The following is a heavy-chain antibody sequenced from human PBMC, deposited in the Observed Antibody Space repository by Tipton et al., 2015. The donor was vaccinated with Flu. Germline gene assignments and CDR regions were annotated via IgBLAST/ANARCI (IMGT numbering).Heavy chain of an antibody. D-gene: IGHD3-10*01. V-gene: IGHV4-38-2*01. CDR2: VYHSGST. CDR3: ASGAYYFGSETYRDYFDY. J-gene: IGHJ4*02. CDR1: GYSISSGYY. Sequence: LRLSCAVSGYSISSGYYWGWIRQPPGKGLEWIGSVYHSGSTYYNPSLKSRVTISVDTSKNQLSLRLSSVTAADTAVYYRASGAYYFGSETYRDYFDYWGQGTLVTVSS.